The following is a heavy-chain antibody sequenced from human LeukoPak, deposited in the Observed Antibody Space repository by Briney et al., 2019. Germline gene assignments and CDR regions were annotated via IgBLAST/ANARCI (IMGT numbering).Heavy chain of an antibody. CDR1: GFSLTTTGVG. J-gene: IGHJ4*02. CDR3: AHRPGSWDYGDHGYDS. V-gene: IGHV2-5*01. CDR2: IYWNGDG. Sequence: SGPTLVNPTQTLTLTCTFSGFSLTTTGVGVGWFRQPPGKALEWLALIYWNGDGRYSPSLRTRLTITKDTSKNQVVLTVTNMDPVDTGTYYCAHRPGSWDYGDHGYDSWGQGTLVTVSS. D-gene: IGHD4-17*01.